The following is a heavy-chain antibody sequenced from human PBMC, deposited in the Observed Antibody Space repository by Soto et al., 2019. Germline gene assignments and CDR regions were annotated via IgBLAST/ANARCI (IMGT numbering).Heavy chain of an antibody. D-gene: IGHD6-13*01. CDR3: AKDEGIAAAGPPHLGY. CDR1: GFTFSSYA. V-gene: IGHV3-23*01. J-gene: IGHJ4*02. CDR2: ISGSGGST. Sequence: GGSLRLSCAASGFTFSSYAMSWVRQAPGKGLEWVSAISGSGGSTYYADSVKGRFTISRDNSKNTMYLQMNSLRAEDTAVYYCAKDEGIAAAGPPHLGYWGQGTMVTVSS.